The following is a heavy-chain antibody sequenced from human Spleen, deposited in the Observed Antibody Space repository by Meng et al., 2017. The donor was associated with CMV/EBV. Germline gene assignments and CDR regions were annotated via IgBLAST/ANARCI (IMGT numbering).Heavy chain of an antibody. Sequence: GSLRLSCTVSGDSISGSYYYWGWIRQPPGKGLEWIGSLSSSGTTHYNPSLKSRVTMSVDSSKNQFSLNLSSVTAADTAVYYCARTSSSWTVQGLDYWGQGTLVTVSS. D-gene: IGHD6-13*01. CDR2: LSSSGTT. J-gene: IGHJ4*02. CDR3: ARTSSSWTVQGLDY. V-gene: IGHV4-39*07. CDR1: GDSISGSYYY.